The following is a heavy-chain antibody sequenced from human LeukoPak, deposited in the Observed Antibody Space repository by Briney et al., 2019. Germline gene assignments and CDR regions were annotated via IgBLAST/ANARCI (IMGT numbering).Heavy chain of an antibody. D-gene: IGHD5-24*01. CDR1: GFTFDDYA. CDR3: ARDKVEGSTKFDY. Sequence: PGGSLRLSCAASGFTFDDYAMHWVRQAPGKGLEWVSGISWNSGSIGYADSVKGRFTISRDNAKNYLYLQMNSLRAEDTAVYYCARDKVEGSTKFDYWGQGTLVIVSS. V-gene: IGHV3-9*01. J-gene: IGHJ4*02. CDR2: ISWNSGSI.